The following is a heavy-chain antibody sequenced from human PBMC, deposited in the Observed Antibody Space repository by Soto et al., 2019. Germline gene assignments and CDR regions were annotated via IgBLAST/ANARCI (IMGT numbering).Heavy chain of an antibody. CDR3: AREARITISGVGKESYYYYGMDV. D-gene: IGHD3-3*01. Sequence: QVQLVQSGAEVKKPGASVKVSCKASGYTFTSYGISWVRQAPGQGLEWMGWISAYNGNTNYEQKLQGRVTITTDTSTSTAYMERRRLRSDDTAVYYCAREARITISGVGKESYYYYGMDVWGQGTTVTVSS. CDR2: ISAYNGNT. CDR1: GYTFTSYG. V-gene: IGHV1-18*04. J-gene: IGHJ6*02.